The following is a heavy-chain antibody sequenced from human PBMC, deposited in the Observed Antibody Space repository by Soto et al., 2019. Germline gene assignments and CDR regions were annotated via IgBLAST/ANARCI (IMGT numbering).Heavy chain of an antibody. CDR2: IIPILRTT. Sequence: SVKFSCTASGGTFSSYAITWVRQAPGQGLEWMGGIIPILRTTNYAQKFQGRVTITADESTSAAYMELSSLRSEDTAVYYCARGEVITFGGVIVIPYGMDVWGQGTTVTVSS. CDR1: GGTFSSYA. V-gene: IGHV1-69*13. CDR3: ARGEVITFGGVIVIPYGMDV. D-gene: IGHD3-16*02. J-gene: IGHJ6*02.